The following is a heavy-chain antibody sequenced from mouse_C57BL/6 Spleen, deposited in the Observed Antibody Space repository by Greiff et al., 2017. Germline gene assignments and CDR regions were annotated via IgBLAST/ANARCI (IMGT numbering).Heavy chain of an antibody. V-gene: IGHV5-9*01. D-gene: IGHD1-1*01. J-gene: IGHJ2*01. CDR2: ISGGGGNT. Sequence: EVKVEESGGGLVKPGGSLKLSCAASGFTFSSYTMSWVRQTPEKRLEWVATISGGGGNTYYPDSVKGRFTISRDNAKNPLYLQMSSLRSEDTALXYCASYYYGSSYFDYWGQGTTLTVSS. CDR1: GFTFSSYT. CDR3: ASYYYGSSYFDY.